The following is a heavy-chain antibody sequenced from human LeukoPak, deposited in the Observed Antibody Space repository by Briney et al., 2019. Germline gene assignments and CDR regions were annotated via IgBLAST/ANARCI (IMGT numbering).Heavy chain of an antibody. V-gene: IGHV4-4*02. CDR2: IYHSGST. J-gene: IGHJ3*02. CDR1: GGSFSSSNW. D-gene: IGHD2-21*01. CDR3: ARAPIVVELNAFDI. Sequence: SGTLSLTCAVSGGSFSSSNWWSWVRQPPGKELEWIGEIYHSGSTNYNPSLKSRVTISVDKSKNQFSLKLSSVTAADTAVYYCARAPIVVELNAFDIWGQGTMVTVSS.